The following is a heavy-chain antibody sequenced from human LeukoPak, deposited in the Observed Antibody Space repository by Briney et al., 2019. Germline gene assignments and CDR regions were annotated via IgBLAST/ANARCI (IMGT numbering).Heavy chain of an antibody. CDR2: ISSSGSTI. D-gene: IGHD6-19*01. J-gene: IGHJ4*02. V-gene: IGHV3-48*04. Sequence: GGSLRLSCAASGFTFSSYSMNWVRQAPGQGLDWVSYISSSGSTIDYADSVKGRFTISRDNAKNSLYLQMNSLRAEDTAVYYCALGKQWLVFDYWGQGTLVTVSS. CDR1: GFTFSSYS. CDR3: ALGKQWLVFDY.